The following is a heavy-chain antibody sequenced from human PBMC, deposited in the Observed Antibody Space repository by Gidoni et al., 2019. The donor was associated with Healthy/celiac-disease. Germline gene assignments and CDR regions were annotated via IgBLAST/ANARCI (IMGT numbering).Heavy chain of an antibody. CDR1: GFPFSSYG. V-gene: IGHV3-33*01. CDR2: VWYDGSNK. Sequence: QVQLVESGGGVVQPGRSLRLSCAASGFPFSSYGMHWVRQAPGKGLEWEAVVWYDGSNKYYADSVKGRVTISRDNSKNTMYLQMNSLRAEDTAVYYCAREVAAAGTTPYYFDYWGQGTLVTVSS. CDR3: AREVAAAGTTPYYFDY. D-gene: IGHD6-13*01. J-gene: IGHJ4*02.